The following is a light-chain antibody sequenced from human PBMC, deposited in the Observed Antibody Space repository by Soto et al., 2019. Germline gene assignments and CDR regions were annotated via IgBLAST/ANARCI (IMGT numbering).Light chain of an antibody. Sequence: DIQMTQSPSSVSASVGDRVTITCRASQDIGSWLAWYQQKPGKAPKLLIYAAASLQSGVPSRFSATFSGTDFTLTISSLQPEDLATYFCQQANNFPLTVGPGTKVDSK. J-gene: IGKJ3*01. V-gene: IGKV1-12*01. CDR1: QDIGSW. CDR3: QQANNFPLT. CDR2: AAA.